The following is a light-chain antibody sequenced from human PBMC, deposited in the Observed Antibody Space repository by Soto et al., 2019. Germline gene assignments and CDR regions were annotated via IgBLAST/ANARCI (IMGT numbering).Light chain of an antibody. Sequence: IEVTQSPSSLAASLGDRVTITCRASQTIGTYVNWYRQKSGAAPELLIYDASTLQSGVPSRFRGGASGTDFTLTISSLQLDDFATYYCQQYNTYSTFGQGTRLEIK. CDR2: DAS. CDR3: QQYNTYST. CDR1: QTIGTY. J-gene: IGKJ5*01. V-gene: IGKV1-39*01.